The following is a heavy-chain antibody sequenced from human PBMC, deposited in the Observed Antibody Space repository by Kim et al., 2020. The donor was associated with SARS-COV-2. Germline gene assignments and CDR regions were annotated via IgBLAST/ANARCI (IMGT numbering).Heavy chain of an antibody. V-gene: IGHV3-74*01. CDR2: T. J-gene: IGHJ4*02. Sequence: TNYADSVKGRFTISRDNAKNMLYLEMNSLRAEDTAVYYCTREAPLLRYFDSWGQGTPVTVSP. CDR3: TREAPLLRYFDS. D-gene: IGHD3-9*01.